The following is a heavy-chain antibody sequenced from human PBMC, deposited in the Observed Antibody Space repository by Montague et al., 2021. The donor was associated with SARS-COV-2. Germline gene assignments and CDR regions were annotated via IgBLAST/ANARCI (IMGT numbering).Heavy chain of an antibody. D-gene: IGHD3-16*01. Sequence: ETLSLTCTVSGGSISRYFWNWIRQTPGKGLEWMGYVHDIESSIYNPSLQSRITILLDTPKNQFSLRLNAVTAADTAVYYCARVTLGGRDGRTRQYDGLDSWGQGILVTVSS. CDR1: GGSISRYF. J-gene: IGHJ4*02. CDR3: ARVTLGGRDGRTRQYDGLDS. V-gene: IGHV4-59*01. CDR2: VHDIESS.